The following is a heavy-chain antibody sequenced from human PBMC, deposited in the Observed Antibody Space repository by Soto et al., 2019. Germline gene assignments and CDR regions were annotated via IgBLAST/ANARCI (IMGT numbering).Heavy chain of an antibody. CDR1: GFTFSMYW. D-gene: IGHD1-1*01. CDR3: TRGPRSTSTGTGAF. V-gene: IGHV3-74*01. CDR2: INDDGSST. J-gene: IGHJ4*02. Sequence: GGSLRLSCAASGFTFSMYWMHWVRQVPGTGPEWVSRINDDGSSTNYADSVKGRFTISRDNAKNTLYLQMNALRAEDTAVYYCTRGPRSTSTGTGAFWGQGTLVTVSS.